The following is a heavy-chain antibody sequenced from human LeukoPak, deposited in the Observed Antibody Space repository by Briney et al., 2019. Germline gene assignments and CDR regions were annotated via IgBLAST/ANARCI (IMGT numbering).Heavy chain of an antibody. Sequence: SETLSLTCTVSGGSISGYYWSWIRQPPGKRLEWFGYIYYSGNTNYNPSLKSRVSISVDTSKNQFSLKLTSVTAADTAVYYCARQQSGNWNDVGLDYWGQGTLVTVSS. CDR3: ARQQSGNWNDVGLDY. CDR1: GGSISGYY. J-gene: IGHJ4*02. CDR2: IYYSGNT. D-gene: IGHD1-1*01. V-gene: IGHV4-59*08.